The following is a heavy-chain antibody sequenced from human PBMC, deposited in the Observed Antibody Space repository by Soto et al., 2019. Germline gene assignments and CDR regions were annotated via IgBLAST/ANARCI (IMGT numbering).Heavy chain of an antibody. Sequence: ASVKVSCKASGYTFTSYGISWVRQAPGQGLEWMGWISAYNGNTNYAQKLQGRVTMTTDTSTSTAYMELRSLRSDDTAVYYCARMYYDILTGQGFLDYWGQGTLVTVSS. CDR2: ISAYNGNT. CDR3: ARMYYDILTGQGFLDY. D-gene: IGHD3-9*01. CDR1: GYTFTSYG. V-gene: IGHV1-18*01. J-gene: IGHJ4*02.